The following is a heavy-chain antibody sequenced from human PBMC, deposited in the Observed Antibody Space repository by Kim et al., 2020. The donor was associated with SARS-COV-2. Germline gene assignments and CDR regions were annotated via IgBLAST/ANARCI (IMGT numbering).Heavy chain of an antibody. CDR1: GGSISSYY. D-gene: IGHD3-10*01. CDR2: IYYSGST. V-gene: IGHV4-59*01. CDR3: ARELTMVRGVIIHNSFDP. Sequence: SETLSLTCTVSGGSISSYYWSWIRQPPGKGLEWIGYIYYSGSTNYNPSLKSRVTISVDTSKNQFSLKLSSVTAADTAVYYCARELTMVRGVIIHNSFDPWGQGTLVTVSS. J-gene: IGHJ5*02.